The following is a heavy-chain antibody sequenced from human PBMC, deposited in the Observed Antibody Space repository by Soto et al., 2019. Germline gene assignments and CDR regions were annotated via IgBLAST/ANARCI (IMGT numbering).Heavy chain of an antibody. V-gene: IGHV1-18*01. D-gene: IGHD2-2*01. CDR2: ISGYNGNT. J-gene: IGHJ5*02. CDR1: GYTFTNYG. Sequence: QVQLVQSGAEVKKPGASVKVSCKTSGYTFTNYGITWVRQAPGQGLEWMGWISGYNGNTNYAQKVHGRVIMTTDTSTSTAYMELRSLISDDTAVYYCARDEVPGANWLDTWGQGSLVTVSS. CDR3: ARDEVPGANWLDT.